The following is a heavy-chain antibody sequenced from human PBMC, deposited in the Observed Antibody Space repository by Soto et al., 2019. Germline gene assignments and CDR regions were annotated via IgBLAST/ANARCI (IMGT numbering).Heavy chain of an antibody. CDR3: ASERVAEMATGGYFDN. V-gene: IGHV1-69*01. CDR2: IIPLFGAP. Sequence: QVHLVQSGAEVKKPGSSVRVSCNTSGGTFSDLAFSWVRQAPRHGLEWVGGIIPLFGAPNYAREFQGRVTISADESSSTVYMELRSLRSEETAVYYCASERVAEMATGGYFDNWGQGTLVTVSS. J-gene: IGHJ4*02. D-gene: IGHD5-12*01. CDR1: GGTFSDLA.